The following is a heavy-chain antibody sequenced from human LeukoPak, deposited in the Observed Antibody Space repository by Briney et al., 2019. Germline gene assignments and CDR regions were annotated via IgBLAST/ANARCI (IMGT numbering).Heavy chain of an antibody. CDR1: GDSVSSNSAA. V-gene: IGHV6-1*01. CDR2: TYYRSKWYS. Sequence: SQTLSLTCAISGDSVSSNSAAWNWIRQSPSRGLERLGRTYYRSKWYSDYAVSMKSRITINPDTSKNQFSLQLNSVTPEDSAVYFCARGTYGRSDSWGQGTLVTVSS. J-gene: IGHJ4*02. CDR3: ARGTYGRSDS. D-gene: IGHD2-8*01.